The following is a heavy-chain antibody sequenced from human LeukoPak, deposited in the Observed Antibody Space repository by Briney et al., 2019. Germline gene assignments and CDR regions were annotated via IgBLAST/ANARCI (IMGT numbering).Heavy chain of an antibody. Sequence: ASVKVSCKASGYTFTGYYMHWVRQAPGQGLEWMGWINSNSGGTNYAQKFQGRVTMTRDTSISTAYMELSRLRSDDTAVYYCAREKVEGANWFDPWGQGTLVTVFS. D-gene: IGHD2-15*01. J-gene: IGHJ5*02. CDR1: GYTFTGYY. CDR3: AREKVEGANWFDP. V-gene: IGHV1-2*02. CDR2: INSNSGGT.